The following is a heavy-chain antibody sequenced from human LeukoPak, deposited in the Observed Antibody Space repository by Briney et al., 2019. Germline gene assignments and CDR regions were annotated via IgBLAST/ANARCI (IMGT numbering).Heavy chain of an antibody. CDR1: GFTVSSNY. CDR3: ARGSYDSSGFDAFDI. CDR2: IYSGGST. Sequence: PGGSLRLSCAASGFTVSSNYMSWVRQAPGKGLEWVSVIYSGGSTYYADSVKGRFTISRHNSKNTLYLQMNSLRAEDTAVYYCARGSYDSSGFDAFDIWGQGTMVTVSS. V-gene: IGHV3-53*04. D-gene: IGHD3-22*01. J-gene: IGHJ3*02.